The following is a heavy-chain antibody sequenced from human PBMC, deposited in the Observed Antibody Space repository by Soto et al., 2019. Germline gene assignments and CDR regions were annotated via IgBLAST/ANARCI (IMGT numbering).Heavy chain of an antibody. CDR3: ARYYYDSSGYHFDY. V-gene: IGHV4-31*03. D-gene: IGHD3-22*01. CDR2: IYYSGST. CDR1: GGSISSGGYY. Sequence: SETLSLTCTVSGGSISSGGYYWSWIRQHPGKGLEWIGYIYYSGSTYYNPSLKSRVTISVDTSKNQFSLKLSSVTAADTAVYYCARYYYDSSGYHFDYWGQGTLVTVSS. J-gene: IGHJ4*02.